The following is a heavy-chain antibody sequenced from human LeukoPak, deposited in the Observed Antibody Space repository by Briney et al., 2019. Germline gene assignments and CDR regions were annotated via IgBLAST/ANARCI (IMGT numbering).Heavy chain of an antibody. CDR1: GGSISSYY. Sequence: SETLSLTCTVSGGSISSYYWSWIRQPAGKGLEWIGRIYTSGSTNYNPSLKSRVTMSVDTSKNQFSLKLSSVTAADTAVYYCARDAYYYGHPVNWFDPWGQGTLVTVSP. V-gene: IGHV4-4*07. CDR3: ARDAYYYGHPVNWFDP. D-gene: IGHD3-10*01. J-gene: IGHJ5*02. CDR2: IYTSGST.